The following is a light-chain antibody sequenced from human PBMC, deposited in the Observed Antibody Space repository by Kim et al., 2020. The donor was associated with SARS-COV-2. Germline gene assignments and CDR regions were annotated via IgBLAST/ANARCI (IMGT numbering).Light chain of an antibody. V-gene: IGKV1-9*01. CDR2: AAS. CDR3: HQYNSYPLT. Sequence: INNYLAWYQEKPGTAPKLLVYAASALQPGVSSRFSGSGSGTEFTLTISSLQPEDFATYYCHQYNSYPLTFGGGTKVDIK. J-gene: IGKJ4*01. CDR1: INNY.